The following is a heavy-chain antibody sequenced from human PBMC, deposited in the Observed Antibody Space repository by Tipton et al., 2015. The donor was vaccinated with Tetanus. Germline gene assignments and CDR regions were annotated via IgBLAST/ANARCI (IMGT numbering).Heavy chain of an antibody. V-gene: IGHV4-59*01. CDR1: GGSISSYY. CDR3: ARGDLFGVDYGMDV. Sequence: GLVKPSETLSLTRTVSGGSISSYYWSWIRQPPGKGLEWIGYIYYSGSTNYNPSLKSRVTISVDTSKNQFSLKLSSVTAADTAVYYCARGDLFGVDYGMDVWGQGTTVTVSS. D-gene: IGHD3-3*01. J-gene: IGHJ6*01. CDR2: IYYSGST.